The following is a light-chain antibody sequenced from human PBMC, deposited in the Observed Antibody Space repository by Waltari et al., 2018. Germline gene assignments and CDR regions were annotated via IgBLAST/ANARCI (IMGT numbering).Light chain of an antibody. Sequence: EIVMTQSPSTLSVSLWDRATLPCRASQSIHDNVAWYQQKPGQAPRLLIYGASNRATGIPARFRGSGSGTEFTLSISSLQTEDFGVYYCQQYNVWSPITFGQGTRLEIK. CDR2: GAS. CDR3: QQYNVWSPIT. V-gene: IGKV3-15*01. J-gene: IGKJ5*01. CDR1: QSIHDN.